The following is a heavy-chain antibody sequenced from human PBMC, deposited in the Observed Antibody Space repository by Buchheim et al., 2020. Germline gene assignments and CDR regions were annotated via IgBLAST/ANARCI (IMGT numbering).Heavy chain of an antibody. CDR2: ISSSSSYT. Sequence: QVQLVESGGGLVKPGGSLRLSCAAPGFTFSDYYMSWIRQAPGKGLEWVSYISSSSSYTNYADSVKGRFTISRDNAKNSLSLQMNSLRAEDTAVYYYATRGGYSSGRYVADYFDYWGQGTL. J-gene: IGHJ4*02. CDR1: GFTFSDYY. D-gene: IGHD6-19*01. V-gene: IGHV3-11*06. CDR3: ATRGGYSSGRYVADYFDY.